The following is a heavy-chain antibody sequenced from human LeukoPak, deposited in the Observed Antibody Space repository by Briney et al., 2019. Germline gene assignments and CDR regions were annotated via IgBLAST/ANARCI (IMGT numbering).Heavy chain of an antibody. V-gene: IGHV3-30-3*01. D-gene: IGHD3-10*01. CDR1: GFTFSSYA. CDR3: ARDGYYYGSGSYFYYYYYGMDV. Sequence: GGSLRLSCAACGFTFSSYAMHWVRQAPGKGLKWVAVISYDGSNKYYADSVKGRFTISRDNSKNTLYLQMNSLRAEDTAVYYCARDGYYYGSGSYFYYYYYGMDVWGQGTTVTVSS. CDR2: ISYDGSNK. J-gene: IGHJ6*02.